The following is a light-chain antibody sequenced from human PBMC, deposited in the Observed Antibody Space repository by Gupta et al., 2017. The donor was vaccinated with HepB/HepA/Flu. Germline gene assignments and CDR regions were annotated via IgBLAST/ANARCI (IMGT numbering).Light chain of an antibody. CDR1: SSDVGSYNL. CDR2: EVI. J-gene: IGLJ2*01. Sequence: QSALTQPASVSGSPGQSITISCTASSSDVGSYNLVSWYQKYPGQAPKLIIHEVIKRPSGVSDRFSGSKSGDTASLTISGLQAEDEANYYCCSYVGSNSVVFGGGTKVTVL. V-gene: IGLV2-23*02. CDR3: CSYVGSNSVV.